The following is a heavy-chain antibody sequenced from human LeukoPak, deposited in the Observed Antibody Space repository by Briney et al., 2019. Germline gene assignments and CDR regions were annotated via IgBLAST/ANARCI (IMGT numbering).Heavy chain of an antibody. Sequence: GGSLRLSCAASGFTFDDYAMHWVRQAPGKGLEWVSGISWNSGSIGYADSVKGRFTISRDNSKNTLYLQMNSLRAEDTAVYYCAKDYGDYVTDWFDPWGQGTLVTVSS. V-gene: IGHV3-9*01. D-gene: IGHD4-17*01. J-gene: IGHJ5*02. CDR2: ISWNSGSI. CDR1: GFTFDDYA. CDR3: AKDYGDYVTDWFDP.